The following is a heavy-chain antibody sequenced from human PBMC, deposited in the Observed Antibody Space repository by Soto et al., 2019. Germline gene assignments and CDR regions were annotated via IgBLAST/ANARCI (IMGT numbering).Heavy chain of an antibody. D-gene: IGHD2-15*01. J-gene: IGHJ4*02. CDR2: ISSSSSTI. CDR3: ARDRCSGGSCYSGFDY. Sequence: GGSLRLSCAASGFTFSSYSMNWVRQAPGKGLEWVSYISSSSSTIYYADSVKGRFTISRDNAKNSLYLQMNSLRAEDTAVYYCARDRCSGGSCYSGFDYWGQGTLVTVSS. CDR1: GFTFSSYS. V-gene: IGHV3-48*01.